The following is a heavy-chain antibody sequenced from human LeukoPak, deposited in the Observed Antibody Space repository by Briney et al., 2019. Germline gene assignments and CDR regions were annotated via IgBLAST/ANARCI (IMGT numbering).Heavy chain of an antibody. V-gene: IGHV3-30*02. Sequence: GGSLRLSCAASGFTFSSYGMHWVRQAPGKGLEWVAFIRYDGSNKYYADSVKGRFTISRDNSKNTLYLQMSSLRAEDTAVYYCAKDQWQQLVGKIDYWGQGTLVTVSS. CDR1: GFTFSSYG. D-gene: IGHD6-13*01. J-gene: IGHJ4*02. CDR3: AKDQWQQLVGKIDY. CDR2: IRYDGSNK.